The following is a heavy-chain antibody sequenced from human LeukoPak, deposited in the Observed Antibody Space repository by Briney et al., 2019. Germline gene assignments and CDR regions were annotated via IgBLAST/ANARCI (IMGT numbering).Heavy chain of an antibody. CDR1: GFTFSSYA. Sequence: PGGSLRLSCATSGFTFSSYATNWVRQAPGKGLEWVSGISASATRSDYADSLQGRFTISRDSSKNIVSLQLSSLRADDTAVYYCARGNGDTFGALDFWGQGILVTVS. CDR2: ISASATRS. D-gene: IGHD4/OR15-4a*01. J-gene: IGHJ4*02. V-gene: IGHV3-23*01. CDR3: ARGNGDTFGALDF.